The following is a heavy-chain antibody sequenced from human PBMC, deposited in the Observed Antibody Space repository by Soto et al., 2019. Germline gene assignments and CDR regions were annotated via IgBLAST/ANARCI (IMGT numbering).Heavy chain of an antibody. D-gene: IGHD6-19*01. CDR1: GYTFTSYA. CDR3: ASDLGGWTDY. J-gene: IGHJ4*02. CDR2: INAGNGNT. Sequence: QVQLVQSGAEVKKPGASVKVSCKASGYTFTSYAMQWVRQAPGQRLEWMGWINAGNGNTKYSQKFKGRVTITRDTTASTAYKELRSRRSEETAVYYCASDLGGWTDYWGQGTLVTVSS. V-gene: IGHV1-3*01.